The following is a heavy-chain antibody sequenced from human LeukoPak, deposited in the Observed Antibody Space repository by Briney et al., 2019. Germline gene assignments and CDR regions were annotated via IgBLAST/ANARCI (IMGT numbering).Heavy chain of an antibody. CDR3: ARDRVYYYDSSGYKGFDY. Sequence: SSETLSLTCADHGGSFSGYYWSWIRQPPGKGLEWVGEINHSGSTNYNPSLKSRVTISVDTSKNQFSLKLSSVTAADTAVYYCARDRVYYYDSSGYKGFDYWGQGTLVTVSS. CDR1: GGSFSGYY. CDR2: INHSGST. D-gene: IGHD3-22*01. J-gene: IGHJ4*02. V-gene: IGHV4-34*01.